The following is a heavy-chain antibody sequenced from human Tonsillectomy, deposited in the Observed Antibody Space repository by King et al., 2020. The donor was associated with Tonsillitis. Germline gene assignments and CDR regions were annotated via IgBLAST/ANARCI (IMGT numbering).Heavy chain of an antibody. CDR1: GFTFSNFD. Sequence: VQLVESGGGLVKPGGSLRLACATSGFTFSNFDMSWVRQAPGKGLEWDSSISSGGRNIYYADSVKGRFTISRDKAGNSMFLRMHSLRVEDSAVYYCAKDKGADFYDSGRGAFDFWGKGTTVTVSS. CDR3: AKDKGADFYDSGRGAFDF. V-gene: IGHV3-21*01. CDR2: ISSGGRNI. J-gene: IGHJ3*01. D-gene: IGHD3-22*01.